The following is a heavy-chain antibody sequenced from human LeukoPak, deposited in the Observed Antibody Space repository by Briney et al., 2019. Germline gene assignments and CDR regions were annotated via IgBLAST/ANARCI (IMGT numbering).Heavy chain of an antibody. CDR3: ASTIAVAGPKGPDWFDP. D-gene: IGHD6-19*01. CDR1: GFTVSSSY. V-gene: IGHV3-53*04. CDR2: IYSGGST. J-gene: IGHJ5*02. Sequence: GGSLRLSCAASGFTVSSSYMSWVRQAPGKGLEWVSVIYSGGSTYYADSVKGRFTISRHNSRNTLYLQMNSLRAEDTAVYYCASTIAVAGPKGPDWFDPWGQGTLVTVSS.